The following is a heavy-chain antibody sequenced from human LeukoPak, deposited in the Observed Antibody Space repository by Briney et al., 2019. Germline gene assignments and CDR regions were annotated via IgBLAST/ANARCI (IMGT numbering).Heavy chain of an antibody. CDR2: ISYDGSGK. CDR1: GFVFSNHV. CDR3: AREGAGYRGYDYDYFYAMDV. J-gene: IGHJ6*02. D-gene: IGHD5-12*01. V-gene: IGHV3-30*04. Sequence: GKSLRLSCVGAGFVFSNHVIHWVRQAPGQGLEWVSMISYDGSGKHYADSVGGRLTISRDNAKNSVYLQMSSLRAEDTALYYCAREGAGYRGYDYDYFYAMDVWGQGTTVTVSS.